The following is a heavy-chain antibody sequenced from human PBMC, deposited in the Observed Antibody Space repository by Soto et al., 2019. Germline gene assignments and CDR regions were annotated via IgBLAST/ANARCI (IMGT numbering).Heavy chain of an antibody. V-gene: IGHV4-31*03. D-gene: IGHD2-2*01. CDR1: GGSISSGGYY. Sequence: QVQLQESGPGLVKPSQTLSLTCTVSGGSISSGGYYWSWIRQHPGKGLEWIGYIYYSGSTYSNPSHTSRVTISVDTSKNQSSLKLSSVTAADTAVYYCARADCSSTGCYGGYWFDPWGQGTLVTVSS. CDR3: ARADCSSTGCYGGYWFDP. J-gene: IGHJ5*02. CDR2: IYYSGST.